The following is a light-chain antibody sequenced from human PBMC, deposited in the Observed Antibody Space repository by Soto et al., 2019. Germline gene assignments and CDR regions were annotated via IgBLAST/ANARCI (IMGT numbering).Light chain of an antibody. CDR1: TSDVGGYNY. J-gene: IGLJ1*01. CDR3: FSYTSIATYV. Sequence: QSALTQPASVSGFPGQSITISCTGTTSDVGGYNYVSWFQQHPGKAPQLMIYGVSTRPSGISNRFSGSKSGNTASLTISGLQAEDEADYYCFSYTSIATYVFGTGTKLTVL. CDR2: GVS. V-gene: IGLV2-14*01.